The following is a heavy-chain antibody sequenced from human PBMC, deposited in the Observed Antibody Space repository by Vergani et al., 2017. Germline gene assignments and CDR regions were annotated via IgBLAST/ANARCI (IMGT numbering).Heavy chain of an antibody. CDR2: ISASGNA. D-gene: IGHD2-15*01. J-gene: IGHJ3*01. V-gene: IGHV4-61*02. Sequence: QVQLQASGPGRVKPSQTLSLTCTMSGGSISAGYYFWSWIRQPAGKGLEWLGHISASGNASHSPSLKTRVSMSVDTSKNQFSRAVTSVTAADTAIYFCARRSARYYSGGKVHPLRTAFDVWGHGTVVTVSS. CDR1: GGSISAGYYF. CDR3: ARRSARYYSGGKVHPLRTAFDV.